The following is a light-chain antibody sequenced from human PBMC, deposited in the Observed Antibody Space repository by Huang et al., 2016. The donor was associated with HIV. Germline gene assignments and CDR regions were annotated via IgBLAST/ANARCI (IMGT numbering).Light chain of an antibody. CDR3: QQYYDWPPLT. Sequence: EIVMTQSPATLSVSPGGKATLSCRASQNIVNNLAWYQQKPGQTPRLLVYGVSTRAAGIPARFNGSGSETEFTLTINSLQSEDFAVYYCQQYYDWPPLTFGGGTEVEIK. J-gene: IGKJ4*01. V-gene: IGKV3-15*01. CDR1: QNIVNN. CDR2: GVS.